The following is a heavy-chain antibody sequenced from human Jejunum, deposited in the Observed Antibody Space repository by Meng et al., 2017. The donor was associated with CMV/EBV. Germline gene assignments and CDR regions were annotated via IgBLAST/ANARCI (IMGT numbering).Heavy chain of an antibody. CDR3: ARGTGSGSWLIDS. CDR2: IPFDGNNE. V-gene: IGHV3-30*04. CDR1: GFTFSSYA. J-gene: IGHJ4*02. Sequence: ASGFTFSSYAMHWVRQAPGKGLEWVAVIPFDGNNEHYADSVKSRFTISRDNSKNTLYLQVNSLRPEDTGVYYCARGTGSGSWLIDSWGQGTLVTVSS. D-gene: IGHD6-13*01.